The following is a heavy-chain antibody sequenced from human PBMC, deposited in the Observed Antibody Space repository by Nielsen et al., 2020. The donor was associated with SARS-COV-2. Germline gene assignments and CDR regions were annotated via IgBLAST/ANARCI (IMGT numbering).Heavy chain of an antibody. Sequence: GESLKISCAASGFTFSDYYMSWIRQAPGKGLEWVSGISGSGGSTHYADSVKGRFTISRDNSKNTLYLQMNSLRAEDTAIYYCAKRFLTAAPDYWGQGTLVTVSS. CDR1: GFTFSDYY. V-gene: IGHV3-23*01. D-gene: IGHD3-3*01. CDR2: ISGSGGST. J-gene: IGHJ4*02. CDR3: AKRFLTAAPDY.